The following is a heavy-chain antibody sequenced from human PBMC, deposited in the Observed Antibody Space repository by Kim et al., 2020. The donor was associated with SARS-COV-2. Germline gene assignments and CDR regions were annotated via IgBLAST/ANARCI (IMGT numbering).Heavy chain of an antibody. J-gene: IGHJ6*02. CDR2: IYHSGST. V-gene: IGHV4-4*02. CDR3: ARDPGGGVRYSSGWDRRYGMDV. CDR1: GGSISSSNW. D-gene: IGHD6-19*01. Sequence: SETLSLTCAVSGGSISSSNWWSWVRQPPGKGLEWIGEIYHSGSTNYNPSLKSRVTISVDKSKNQFSLKLSSVTAADTAVYYCARDPGGGVRYSSGWDRRYGMDVWGQGTTVTVSS.